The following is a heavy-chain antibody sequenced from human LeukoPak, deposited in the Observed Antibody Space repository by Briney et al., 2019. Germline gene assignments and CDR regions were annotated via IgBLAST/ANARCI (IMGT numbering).Heavy chain of an antibody. Sequence: ASVKVSCKASGYTFTGYYMHWVRQAPGQGLEWMGWINPNSGGTNYAQKFQGRVTMTRDTSISTAYMELSRLRSDDTAVYYCARVDRNDVAFHSWFDPWGQGTLVTVSS. CDR1: GYTFTGYY. CDR2: INPNSGGT. J-gene: IGHJ5*02. CDR3: ARVDRNDVAFHSWFDP. V-gene: IGHV1-2*02. D-gene: IGHD1-1*01.